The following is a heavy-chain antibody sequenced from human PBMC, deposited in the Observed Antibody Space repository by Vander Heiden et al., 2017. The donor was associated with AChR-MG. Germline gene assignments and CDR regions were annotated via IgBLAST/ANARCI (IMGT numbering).Heavy chain of an antibody. V-gene: IGHV1-69*01. J-gene: IGHJ3*02. Sequence: QVQLVQSGAEVHNPRSSVKVSWKAAGGTFSSYAIGWVRQPPGQVLEWKGWIIPIFGTANCAQTFQGRFTITADESTSTAYMELSSLRSEDTAVYYCARGTPRDVDYEIHYAFDIWVQGTMVTVSS. D-gene: IGHD3-22*01. CDR3: ARGTPRDVDYEIHYAFDI. CDR2: IIPIFGTA. CDR1: GGTFSSYA.